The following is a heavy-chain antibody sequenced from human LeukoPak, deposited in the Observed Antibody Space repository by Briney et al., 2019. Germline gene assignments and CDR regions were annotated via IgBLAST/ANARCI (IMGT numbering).Heavy chain of an antibody. CDR3: AKTVPDSIVVVPAAILGAEFDY. CDR2: ISGSGGST. J-gene: IGHJ4*02. V-gene: IGHV3-23*01. CDR1: GFTFSSYA. Sequence: AGGSLRLSCAASGFTFSSYAMSWVRQAPGKGLEWASAISGSGGSTYYADSVKGRFTISRDNSKNTLYLQMNSLRAEDTAVYYCAKTVPDSIVVVPAAILGAEFDYWGQGTLVTVSS. D-gene: IGHD2-2*01.